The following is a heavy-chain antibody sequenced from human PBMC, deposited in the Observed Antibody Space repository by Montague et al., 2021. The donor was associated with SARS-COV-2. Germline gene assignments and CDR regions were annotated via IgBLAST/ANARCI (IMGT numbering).Heavy chain of an antibody. V-gene: IGHV4-39*07. CDR3: AREGTPLEMATIDYYGMDV. CDR1: GGSISSSSYY. J-gene: IGHJ6*02. CDR2: IYYSGST. D-gene: IGHD5-24*01. Sequence: SETLSLTCTVSGGSISSSSYYWGWVRQPPGKGLERIGSIYYSGSTYYNPSLKSRVTISVDTSKNQFSLKLSSVTAADTAVYYCAREGTPLEMATIDYYGMDVWGQGTTVTVSS.